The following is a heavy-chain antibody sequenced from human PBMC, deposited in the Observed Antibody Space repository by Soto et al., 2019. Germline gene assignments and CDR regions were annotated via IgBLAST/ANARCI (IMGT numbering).Heavy chain of an antibody. D-gene: IGHD6-25*01. V-gene: IGHV3-15*07. J-gene: IGHJ3*02. Sequence: EVQLVESGGGLVKPGGSLRLSCAASGFTFSNAWMNWVRQAPGKGLEWVGRIKSKTDGGTADYGAPVKGRFTMSRDDSENTLYLQMNSLKTEDTAIYYCATGVKYISGWKGAFEIWGQGTMVTVSP. CDR3: ATGVKYISGWKGAFEI. CDR2: IKSKTDGGTA. CDR1: GFTFSNAW.